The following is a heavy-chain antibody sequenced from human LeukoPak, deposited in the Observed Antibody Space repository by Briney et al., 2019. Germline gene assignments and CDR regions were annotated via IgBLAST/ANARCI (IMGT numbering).Heavy chain of an antibody. CDR3: ARGRYTQE. CDR2: INSDGSGS. V-gene: IGHV3-74*01. CDR1: GFTFNSYW. D-gene: IGHD1-14*01. Sequence: PGGSLRLSCAASGFTFNSYWMHWVRQAPGKGLVWVSRINSDGSGSSYADSVKGRFTISGDNAKNTLYLQMDSLRAEDTAVYYCARGRYTQEWGQGTLVTVSS. J-gene: IGHJ4*02.